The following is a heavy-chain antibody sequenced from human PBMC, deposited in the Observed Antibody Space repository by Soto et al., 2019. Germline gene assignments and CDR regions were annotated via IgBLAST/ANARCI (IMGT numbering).Heavy chain of an antibody. CDR2: IHYGGNT. V-gene: IGHV4-4*02. CDR3: ARDVDADFRTDFDY. Sequence: SETLSLTCAVSGGSISSSNWWSWVRKPPGKGLEWIGSIHYGGNTYYNPSLKSRVSMSLDTSKNQFSLNLSSVTAADTALYYCARDVDADFRTDFDYWGRGTLVTVSS. CDR1: GGSISSSNW. D-gene: IGHD4-17*01. J-gene: IGHJ4*02.